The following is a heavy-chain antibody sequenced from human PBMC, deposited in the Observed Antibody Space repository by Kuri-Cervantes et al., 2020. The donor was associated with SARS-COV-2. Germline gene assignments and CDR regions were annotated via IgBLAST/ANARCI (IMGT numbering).Heavy chain of an antibody. D-gene: IGHD1-1*01. CDR3: ARDRRTGRIDP. V-gene: IGHV4-34*01. J-gene: IGHJ5*02. CDR2: IYHSGST. CDR1: GGSFSGYY. Sequence: GSLRLSCAVYGGSFSGYYWSWIRQPPGKGLEWTGSIYHSGSTYHNPSLKSRVTISVDTSKNQFSLKLSSVTAADTAVYYCARDRRTGRIDPWGQGTLVTVSS.